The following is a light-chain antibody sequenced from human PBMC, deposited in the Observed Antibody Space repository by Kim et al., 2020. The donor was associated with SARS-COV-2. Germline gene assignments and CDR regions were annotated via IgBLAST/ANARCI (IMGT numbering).Light chain of an antibody. J-gene: IGLJ1*01. CDR3: QVWDSSNCV. CDR2: RDS. Sequence: SVAPGQTATITCGGNIFGAKYVPWYQQRPGQAPVLVIYRDSSRPSGIPDRFSGSNSGNTATLTINGAQARDEADYYCQVWDSSNCVFGSGTKLTVL. V-gene: IGLV3-9*01. CDR1: IFGAKY.